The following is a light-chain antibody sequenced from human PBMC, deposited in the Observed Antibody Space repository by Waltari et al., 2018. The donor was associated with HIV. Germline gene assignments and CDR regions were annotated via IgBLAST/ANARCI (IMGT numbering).Light chain of an antibody. CDR2: GAS. V-gene: IGKV3-20*01. CDR1: QTISSTY. J-gene: IGKJ1*01. Sequence: EIALTQSPGTLSLSPGARATLSCRASQTISSTYLAWYQQKPGQAPRLRIYGASSRATGIPDRFSGSGAGTDFTLTISSLEPEDCAVYYCQQYIGSPRTFGQGTKVELK. CDR3: QQYIGSPRT.